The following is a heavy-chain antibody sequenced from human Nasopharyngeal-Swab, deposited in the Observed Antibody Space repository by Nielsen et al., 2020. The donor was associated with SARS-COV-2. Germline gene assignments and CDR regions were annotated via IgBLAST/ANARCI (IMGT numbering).Heavy chain of an antibody. CDR2: IYYSGST. CDR1: GGSISSYY. Sequence: SETLSLTCTVSGGSISSYYWSWIRQPPGKGLEWIGYIYYSGSTNYNPSLKSRVTISVDTSKNQFSLKLSSVTAADTAVYYCARGGNYDSWSGYYPNSYYYYYGMDVWGQGTTVTVSS. J-gene: IGHJ6*02. V-gene: IGHV4-59*01. CDR3: ARGGNYDSWSGYYPNSYYYYYGMDV. D-gene: IGHD3-3*01.